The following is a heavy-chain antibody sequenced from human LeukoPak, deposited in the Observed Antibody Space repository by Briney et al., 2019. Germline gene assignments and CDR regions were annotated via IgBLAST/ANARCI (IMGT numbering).Heavy chain of an antibody. D-gene: IGHD3-22*01. J-gene: IGHJ4*02. CDR1: GFTFSGYW. CDR2: TSRDDSDT. V-gene: IGHV3-74*01. CDR3: ARSANYFDTSGQDY. Sequence: GGSLRLSCAASGFTFSGYWMHWVRQAPGKGLVWVSRTSRDDSDTSYADSVEGRFTISRDKAKSTLYLQMNSLRVEDTAVYYCARSANYFDTSGQDYWGQGTLVTVSS.